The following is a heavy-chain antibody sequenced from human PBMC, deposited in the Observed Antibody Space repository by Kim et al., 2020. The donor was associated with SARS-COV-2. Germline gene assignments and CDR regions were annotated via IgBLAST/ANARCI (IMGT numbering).Heavy chain of an antibody. D-gene: IGHD3-22*01. CDR1: GYSISSGYY. Sequence: SETLSLTCTVSGYSISSGYYWGWIRQPPGKGLEWIGSIYHSGSTYYNPSLKSRVTISVDTSKNQFSLKLSSVTAADTAVYYCARRDYYDSSGYYYAGWF. J-gene: IGHJ5*01. CDR2: IYHSGST. V-gene: IGHV4-38-2*02. CDR3: ARRDYYDSSGYYYAGWF.